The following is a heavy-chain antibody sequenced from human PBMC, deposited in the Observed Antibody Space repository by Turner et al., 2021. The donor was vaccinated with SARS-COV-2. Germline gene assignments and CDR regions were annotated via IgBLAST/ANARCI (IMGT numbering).Heavy chain of an antibody. D-gene: IGHD6-6*01. CDR3: ARDGYSSSSIGYNWFDP. Sequence: QVQLVESGGGVVQPGRSLRPSCAASGFTFSSYAMHWVRQAPGKGLEWVAVISYDRNNKYYADSVKGRFTISRDNSKNTLYLQMNSLRAEDTAVYYCARDGYSSSSIGYNWFDPWGQGTLVTVSS. J-gene: IGHJ5*02. V-gene: IGHV3-30-3*01. CDR1: GFTFSSYA. CDR2: ISYDRNNK.